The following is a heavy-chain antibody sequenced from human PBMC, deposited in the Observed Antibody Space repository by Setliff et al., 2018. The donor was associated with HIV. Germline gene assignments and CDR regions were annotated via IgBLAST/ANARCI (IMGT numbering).Heavy chain of an antibody. D-gene: IGHD3-3*01. CDR3: ARHIDGGLWNAYYYYGLDV. J-gene: IGHJ6*02. Sequence: SETLSLTCTVSGGSISSYYWSWIRQPPGKGLEWIGYINTSGTTNYNPSLKSRVTISVDTSKNQFSLKLSSVTASDTAVYYCARHIDGGLWNAYYYYGLDVWGQGTAVTVSS. V-gene: IGHV4-4*09. CDR2: INTSGTT. CDR1: GGSISSYY.